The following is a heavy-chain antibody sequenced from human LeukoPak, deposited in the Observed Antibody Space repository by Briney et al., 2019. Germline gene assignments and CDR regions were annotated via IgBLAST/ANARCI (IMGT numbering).Heavy chain of an antibody. Sequence: GGSLRLSCAASGFTFSSYSMNWVRQAPGKELEWVSSISSSSSYIYYADSVKGRFTISRDNAKNSLYLQMNSLRAEDTAVYYCARDNCSGGSCYYYYYGMDVWGQGTTVTVSS. J-gene: IGHJ6*02. CDR1: GFTFSSYS. D-gene: IGHD2-15*01. V-gene: IGHV3-21*01. CDR2: ISSSSSYI. CDR3: ARDNCSGGSCYYYYYGMDV.